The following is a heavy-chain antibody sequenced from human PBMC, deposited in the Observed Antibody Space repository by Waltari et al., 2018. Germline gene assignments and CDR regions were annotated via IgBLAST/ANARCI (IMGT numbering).Heavy chain of an antibody. CDR2: IWYVGMNK. D-gene: IGHD7-27*01. CDR1: GFTFSSYG. J-gene: IGHJ4*02. Sequence: QVQLVESGGGVVQPGRSLRLSCAASGFTFSSYGMHWVRQAPGKGLEWVAVIWYVGMNKYYADSVKGRFTISRDNSKNPLYLKMNSLGAGDTAMYYWAKAWGLGMGGGYGYYFDYWGQGTLVTVSS. V-gene: IGHV3-30*18. CDR3: AKAWGLGMGGGYGYYFDY.